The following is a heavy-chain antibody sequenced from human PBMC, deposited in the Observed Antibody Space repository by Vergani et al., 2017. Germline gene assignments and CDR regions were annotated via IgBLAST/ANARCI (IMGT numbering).Heavy chain of an antibody. CDR2: INIGGRT. CDR3: ARGMTTETTDLDGFDI. V-gene: IGHV3-66*02. Sequence: EVQLWESGGGLVQPGGSLRLSCAASSFSVSSHYMTWVRQAPGKGLEWVSTINIGGRTSYADSVKGRLTLTRDDSKNTLHLQMNSLRPEDTAVYYCARGMTTETTDLDGFDIWGQGTMVSVSS. D-gene: IGHD4-17*01. CDR1: SFSVSSHY. J-gene: IGHJ3*02.